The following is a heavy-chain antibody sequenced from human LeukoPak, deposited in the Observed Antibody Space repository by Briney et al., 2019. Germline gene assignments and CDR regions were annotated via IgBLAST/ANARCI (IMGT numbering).Heavy chain of an antibody. J-gene: IGHJ4*02. Sequence: RPGGSLRLSCAASGFTLDDYGMSWVRHAPGKGLEWVSGINWNGGSTGYADSVKGRFTISRDNAKNSLYLQMNSLRAEDTALYYCARSPAATAQGPFDYWGQGTLVTVSS. D-gene: IGHD2-2*01. V-gene: IGHV3-20*04. CDR3: ARSPAATAQGPFDY. CDR2: INWNGGST. CDR1: GFTLDDYG.